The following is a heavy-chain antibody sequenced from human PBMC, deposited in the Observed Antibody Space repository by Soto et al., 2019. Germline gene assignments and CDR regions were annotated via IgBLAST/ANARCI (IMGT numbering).Heavy chain of an antibody. J-gene: IGHJ4*02. V-gene: IGHV4-59*01. CDR2: IYYSGST. Sequence: SETLSLTCTVSGGSISSYYWSWIRQPPGKGLEWIGYIYYSGSTNYNPSLKSRVTISVDTSKNQFSLKLSSVTAADTAVYYCARSDSGGSDYWGQGTLVTVSS. D-gene: IGHD2-15*01. CDR3: ARSDSGGSDY. CDR1: GGSISSYY.